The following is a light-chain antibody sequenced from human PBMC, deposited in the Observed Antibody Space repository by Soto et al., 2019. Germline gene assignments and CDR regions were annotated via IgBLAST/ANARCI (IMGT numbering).Light chain of an antibody. CDR2: GTS. CDR1: QGVSSNY. Sequence: EIVLTQSPGTLSLSPGERATLSCRASQGVSSNYLAWYQQKSGQAPRLLLYGTSSRATGIPERFSGSGSGTDFTLTISRLEPEDFAVYYCQHYGSSRTFGQGTRWRL. J-gene: IGKJ5*01. CDR3: QHYGSSRT. V-gene: IGKV3-20*01.